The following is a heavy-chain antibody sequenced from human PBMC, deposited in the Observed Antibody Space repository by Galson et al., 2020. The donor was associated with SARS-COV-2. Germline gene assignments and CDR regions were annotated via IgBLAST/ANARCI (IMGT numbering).Heavy chain of an antibody. CDR2: ISGSGGTT. CDR3: VRTLRPWYEKWLAQ. D-gene: IGHD6-19*01. V-gene: IGHV3-23*01. J-gene: IGHJ4*02. Sequence: TGGSLRLSCAGSKNYPMAWVRQAPGKGLEWVSLISGSGGTTSYAASVKGRFTISRDNSNNNVFLQMSSLRDEDTAKYYCVRTLRPWYEKWLAQWGQGTLVIVSS. CDR1: KNYP.